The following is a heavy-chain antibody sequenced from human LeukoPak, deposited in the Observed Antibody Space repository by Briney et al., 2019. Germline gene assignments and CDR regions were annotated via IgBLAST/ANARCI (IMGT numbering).Heavy chain of an antibody. V-gene: IGHV3-7*05. J-gene: IGHJ4*02. CDR2: IKQDGSEK. D-gene: IGHD6-13*01. CDR3: ARDRLIAAAGTGFDY. CDR1: GFTFSNYW. Sequence: GGSLRLSCAASGFTFSNYWMSWVRQAPGKGLEWVANIKQDGSEKYYVDSVKGRFTISRDNAKNSLYLQMNSLRAEDTAVYYCARDRLIAAAGTGFDYWGQGTLVTVSS.